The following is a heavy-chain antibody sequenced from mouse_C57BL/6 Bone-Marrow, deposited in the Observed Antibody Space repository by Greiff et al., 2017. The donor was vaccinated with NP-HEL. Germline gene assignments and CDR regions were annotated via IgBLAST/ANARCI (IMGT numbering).Heavy chain of an antibody. Sequence: QVQLKQPGAELVRPGSSVKLSCKASGYTFTSYWMHWVKQRPIQGLEWIGNIDPSDSETHYNQKFKDKATLTVDKSSSTAYMQLSSLTSEDSAVYYCARAYYSNYDYAMDYWGQGTSVTVSS. D-gene: IGHD2-5*01. CDR2: IDPSDSET. J-gene: IGHJ4*01. CDR1: GYTFTSYW. V-gene: IGHV1-52*01. CDR3: ARAYYSNYDYAMDY.